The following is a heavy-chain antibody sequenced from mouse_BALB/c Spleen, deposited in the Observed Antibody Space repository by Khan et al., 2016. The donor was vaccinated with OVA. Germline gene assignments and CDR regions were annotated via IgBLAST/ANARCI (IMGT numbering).Heavy chain of an antibody. CDR1: GYTFINYW. CDR3: ARRGLRWDFDY. J-gene: IGHJ2*01. D-gene: IGHD1-1*01. Sequence: QVQLKQSGAELAKPGASVKMSCKASGYTFINYWILWVKQRPGQGLEWIGYINPSTAYTEYNQNFKDKATLTADKSSRTAYMQLSSLTSEDSAVYYCARRGLRWDFDYWGQGNTLTVSS. V-gene: IGHV1-7*01. CDR2: INPSTAYT.